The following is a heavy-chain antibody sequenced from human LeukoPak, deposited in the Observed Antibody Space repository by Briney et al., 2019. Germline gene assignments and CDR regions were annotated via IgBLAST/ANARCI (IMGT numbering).Heavy chain of an antibody. CDR3: ATKLPGTVYFNY. Sequence: PGGSLRLSCAASGFPFSSYSMSWVRQAPGKGLEWISFISPSDTTTYYADSVKGRFTISRDNAKNSPFLQMNSLRVEDTAVYYCATKLPGTVYFNYWGQGTLVTVSS. CDR2: ISPSDTTT. D-gene: IGHD1-1*01. J-gene: IGHJ4*02. V-gene: IGHV3-48*04. CDR1: GFPFSSYS.